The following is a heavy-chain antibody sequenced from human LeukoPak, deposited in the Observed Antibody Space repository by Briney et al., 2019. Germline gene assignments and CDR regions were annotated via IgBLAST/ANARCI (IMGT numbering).Heavy chain of an antibody. J-gene: IGHJ4*02. CDR3: ARYLGYCSGGSCYVFDY. CDR1: GYTFTSYA. Sequence: GASVKVSCKASGYTFTSYAMHWVRQAPGQRLEWMGWINAGNGNTKYSQKFQGRVTITRDTSASTAYMELRSLRSDDTAVYYCARYLGYCSGGSCYVFDYWGQGTLVTVSS. CDR2: INAGNGNT. D-gene: IGHD2-15*01. V-gene: IGHV1-3*01.